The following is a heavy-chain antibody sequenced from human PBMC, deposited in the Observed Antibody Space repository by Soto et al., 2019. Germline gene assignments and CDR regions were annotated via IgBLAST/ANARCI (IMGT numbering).Heavy chain of an antibody. J-gene: IGHJ5*02. CDR2: IIPIFGTA. CDR1: GGTFSSYA. D-gene: IGHD2-21*02. CDR3: AIRPDPVVTHWGLFWFDP. Sequence: AVKVSCKASGGTFSSYAISWVRQAPGQGLEWMGGIIPIFGTANYAQKFQGRVTITADKSTSTAYMELSSLRSEDTAVYYYAIRPDPVVTHWGLFWFDPWGQGTLVTVYS. V-gene: IGHV1-69*06.